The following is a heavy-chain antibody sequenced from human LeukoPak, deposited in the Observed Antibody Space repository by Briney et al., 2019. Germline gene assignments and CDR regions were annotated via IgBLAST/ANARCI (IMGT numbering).Heavy chain of an antibody. CDR2: ISGNSTYI. D-gene: IGHD3-22*01. V-gene: IGHV3-21*01. CDR1: AFTFSRYS. Sequence: GGSLRLSCAASAFTFSRYSMNWVRQAPGKGLEWVSSISGNSTYIHYADSVKGRFTISRDNGKSSLSLQMNSLRAEDTAVYYCARVPYYYDSSAYFFDYWGQGTLVTVSS. CDR3: ARVPYYYDSSAYFFDY. J-gene: IGHJ4*02.